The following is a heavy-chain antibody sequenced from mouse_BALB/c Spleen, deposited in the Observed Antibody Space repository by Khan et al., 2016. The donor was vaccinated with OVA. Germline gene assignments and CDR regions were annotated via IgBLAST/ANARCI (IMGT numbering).Heavy chain of an antibody. CDR3: ADHLTGSFVY. Sequence: EVELVESGGDLVKPGGSLKLSCAASGFTFSSYSMSWVRQTPDKRLEWVASISSGGDYTYYPDSVKGRFTISRDNAKNTLYLQMSDLKSEDTAMYYCADHLTGSFVYWGRGTLVTVST. V-gene: IGHV5-6*01. D-gene: IGHD4-1*01. J-gene: IGHJ3*01. CDR2: ISSGGDYT. CDR1: GFTFSSYS.